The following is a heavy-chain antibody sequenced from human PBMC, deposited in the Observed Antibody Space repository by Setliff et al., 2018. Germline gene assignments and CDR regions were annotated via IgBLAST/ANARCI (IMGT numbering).Heavy chain of an antibody. CDR3: ARGGGQIHYDFWSGYFSDPQPNYYYYYMDV. J-gene: IGHJ6*03. CDR1: GYTFTGYY. CDR2: MNPNSGNT. V-gene: IGHV1-8*03. D-gene: IGHD3-3*01. Sequence: GASVKVSCKASGYTFTGYYMYWVRQAPGQGLEWMGWMNPNSGNTGYAQKFQGRVTITRNTSISTAYMELSSLRSEDTAVYYCARGGGQIHYDFWSGYFSDPQPNYYYYYMDVWGKGTTVTVSS.